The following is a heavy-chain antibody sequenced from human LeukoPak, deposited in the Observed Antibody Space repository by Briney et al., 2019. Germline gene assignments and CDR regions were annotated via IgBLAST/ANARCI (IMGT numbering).Heavy chain of an antibody. D-gene: IGHD5-18*01. CDR2: IKQDGSVE. Sequence: GGSLRLSCAASGFTFNNYAMNWVRQAPGKGLEWVANIKQDGSVEHYLDSVKGRFTISRDNAKNSLILQMNSLRAEDTAVYYCARWAGVTDYWGQGTLVIVSS. CDR1: GFTFNNYA. CDR3: ARWAGVTDY. V-gene: IGHV3-7*01. J-gene: IGHJ4*02.